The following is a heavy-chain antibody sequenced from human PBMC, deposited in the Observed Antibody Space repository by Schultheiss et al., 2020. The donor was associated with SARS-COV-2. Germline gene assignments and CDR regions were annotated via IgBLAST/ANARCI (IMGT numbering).Heavy chain of an antibody. CDR2: IRSKANSYAT. D-gene: IGHD6-6*01. Sequence: GGSLRLSCAASGFTFSGSAMHWVRQASGKGLEWVGRIRSKANSYATAYAASVKGRFTISRDDSKNTAYLQMNSLKTEDTAVYYCTRAPSIAARPWYYYGMDVGRQGNTVTVSS. CDR3: TRAPSIAARPWYYYGMDV. CDR1: GFTFSGSA. V-gene: IGHV3-73*01. J-gene: IGHJ6*01.